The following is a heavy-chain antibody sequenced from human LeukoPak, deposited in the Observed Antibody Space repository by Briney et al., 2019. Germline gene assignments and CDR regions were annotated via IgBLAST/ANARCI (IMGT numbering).Heavy chain of an antibody. CDR3: AGVSIAVAVRNYFAY. D-gene: IGHD6-19*01. J-gene: IGHJ4*01. Sequence: PSETLSLTCTVSGGSISSSSYYWGWIRQPPGKGLEWIGSIYYSGSTYYNPSLKSRVTISVDTSKNQFSLKLSSVTAADTAVYYCAGVSIAVAVRNYFAYGAQEPW. CDR2: IYYSGST. CDR1: GGSISSSSYY. V-gene: IGHV4-39*01.